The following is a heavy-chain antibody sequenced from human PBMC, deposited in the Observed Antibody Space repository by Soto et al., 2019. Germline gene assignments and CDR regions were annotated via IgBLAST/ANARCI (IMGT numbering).Heavy chain of an antibody. CDR3: ARVYGYFYYYYMDI. Sequence: QVQLQQWGAGLLKPSETLSLTCAVYGGSFSGSYWSWIRQSPGKGLEWIGEINHSGDSNYNPSLKSRVTISVDTSENQFSLNLRSVTAADTAVYYCARVYGYFYYYYMDIWGKGTTVTVSS. V-gene: IGHV4-34*01. CDR2: INHSGDS. CDR1: GGSFSGSY. J-gene: IGHJ6*03. D-gene: IGHD3-16*01.